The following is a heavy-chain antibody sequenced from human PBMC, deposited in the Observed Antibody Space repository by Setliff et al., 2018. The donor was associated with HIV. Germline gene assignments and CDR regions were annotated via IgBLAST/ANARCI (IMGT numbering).Heavy chain of an antibody. Sequence: KPSETLSLTCAVYSGSFSGYYWSWLRQPPGRGLEWIGEINQGGTTNYNPSLKSQATISVDRSKNQFSLKLSSVTAADSAVYYCAVGSQPRLAYWGQGTLVTVS. J-gene: IGHJ4*02. D-gene: IGHD5-18*01. CDR2: INQGGTT. CDR1: SGSFSGYY. V-gene: IGHV4-34*01. CDR3: AVGSQPRLAY.